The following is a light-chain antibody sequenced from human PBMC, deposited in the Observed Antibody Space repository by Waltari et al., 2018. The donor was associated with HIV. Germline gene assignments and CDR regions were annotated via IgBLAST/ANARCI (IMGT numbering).Light chain of an antibody. CDR2: GKN. Sequence: ELTQDPAVSVALGQTVRITCQGDSLRNYYATWYQQKPGQAPVLVIYGKNNRPSGIPDRFSGSSSGNTASLTITATQADDEADYYCNSWDTNPEGVVFGGGTKLTVL. J-gene: IGLJ3*02. CDR3: NSWDTNPEGVV. V-gene: IGLV3-19*01. CDR1: SLRNYY.